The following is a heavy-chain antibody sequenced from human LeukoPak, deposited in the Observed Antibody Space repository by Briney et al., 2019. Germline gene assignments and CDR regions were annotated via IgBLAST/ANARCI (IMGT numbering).Heavy chain of an antibody. J-gene: IGHJ4*02. CDR2: IYHSGST. CDR3: ARRDYGDYPFDY. D-gene: IGHD4-17*01. Sequence: SETLSLTCAVSGYSISSGYYWGWIRQPPGKGLEWVGSIYHSGSTYYNPSLKSRVTISVDTSKNQFSLKLSSVTAADTAVYYCARRDYGDYPFDYWGQGTLVTVSS. V-gene: IGHV4-38-2*01. CDR1: GYSISSGYY.